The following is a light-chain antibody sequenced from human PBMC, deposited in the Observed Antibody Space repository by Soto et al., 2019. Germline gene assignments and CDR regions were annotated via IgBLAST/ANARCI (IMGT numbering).Light chain of an antibody. CDR2: KAS. J-gene: IGKJ1*01. CDR1: QTISSW. CDR3: QHYDSYAEA. V-gene: IGKV1-5*03. Sequence: DIPMTQSPSTLSGSVGDRVTITCRASQTISSWLAWYQQKPGKAPKLLIYKASTFKSGVPSRFSGSGSGTEFTLTISSLQPDDFATYYVQHYDSYAEAFGQGTKVELK.